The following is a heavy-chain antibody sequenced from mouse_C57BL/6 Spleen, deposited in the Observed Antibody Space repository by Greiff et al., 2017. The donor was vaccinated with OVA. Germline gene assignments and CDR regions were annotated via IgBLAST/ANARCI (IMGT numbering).Heavy chain of an antibody. Sequence: EVQVVEPEGGLVQPGSSMKLFCTASGFTFSDYYMAWVRQVPEKGLEWVANINYDGSSTYYLDSLKSRFIISRDNAKNILYLQMSSLKSEDTATYCCAREDYDWYFDVWGTGTTVTVSS. V-gene: IGHV5-16*01. CDR2: INYDGSST. D-gene: IGHD2-4*01. CDR1: GFTFSDYY. CDR3: AREDYDWYFDV. J-gene: IGHJ1*03.